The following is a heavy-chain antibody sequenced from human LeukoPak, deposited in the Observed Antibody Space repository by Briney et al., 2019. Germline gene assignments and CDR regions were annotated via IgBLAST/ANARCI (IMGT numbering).Heavy chain of an antibody. CDR3: ARVQYSYGLYYFDY. J-gene: IGHJ4*02. CDR2: IYYSGST. V-gene: IGHV4-59*01. D-gene: IGHD5-18*01. CDR1: GGSISSYY. Sequence: SETLSLTCTVSGGSISSYYWSWIRQPPGKGLEWIGYIYYSGSTNYSPSLKSRVTISVDTSKNQFSLKLSSVTAADTAVYYCARVQYSYGLYYFDYWGQGTLVTVSS.